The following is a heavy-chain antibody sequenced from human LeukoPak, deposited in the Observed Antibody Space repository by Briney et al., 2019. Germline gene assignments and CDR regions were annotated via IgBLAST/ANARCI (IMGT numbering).Heavy chain of an antibody. Sequence: PSQTLSLTCTVSGGSISSGDYYWSWIRQPPGKGLEWIGYIYYSGSTYYNPSLKSRVNISVDTSKNQFSLKLSSVTAADTAVYYCARALRWHYYFDYWGQGTLVTVSS. V-gene: IGHV4-30-4*08. CDR3: ARALRWHYYFDY. D-gene: IGHD4-23*01. J-gene: IGHJ4*02. CDR1: GGSISSGDYY. CDR2: IYYSGST.